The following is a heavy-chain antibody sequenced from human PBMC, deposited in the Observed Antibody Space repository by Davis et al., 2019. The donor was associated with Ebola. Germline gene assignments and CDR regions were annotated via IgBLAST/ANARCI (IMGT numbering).Heavy chain of an antibody. J-gene: IGHJ3*02. CDR3: ARGTYCGGDCYPGAFDI. Sequence: PGGSLRLSCAASGFTFSSYAMTWVRQAPGRGLEWVSSISSSSSYIYYADSVKGRFTISRDNAKNSLYLQMNSLRAEDTAVYYCARGTYCGGDCYPGAFDIWGQGTMVTVSS. D-gene: IGHD2-21*01. CDR2: ISSSSSYI. CDR1: GFTFSSYA. V-gene: IGHV3-21*01.